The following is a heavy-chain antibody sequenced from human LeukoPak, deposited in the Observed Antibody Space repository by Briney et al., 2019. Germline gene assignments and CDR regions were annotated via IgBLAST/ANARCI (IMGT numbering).Heavy chain of an antibody. CDR3: ARDYGSKVSFDY. CDR2: INPNSGGT. Sequence: ASVKVSCKASGYTFTGYYMHWVRQAPGQGLEWMGWINPNSGGTNYAQKFQGRVTMTRDTSISTAYMELSRLRSDDTAVYYCARDYGSKVSFDYWGQGTLVTVSS. V-gene: IGHV1-2*02. D-gene: IGHD4-23*01. CDR1: GYTFTGYY. J-gene: IGHJ4*02.